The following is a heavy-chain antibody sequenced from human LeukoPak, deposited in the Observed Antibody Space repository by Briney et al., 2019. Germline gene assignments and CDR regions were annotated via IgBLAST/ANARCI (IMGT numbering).Heavy chain of an antibody. V-gene: IGHV5-51*01. CDR1: GYSFTSYW. J-gene: IGHJ6*03. D-gene: IGHD5-18*01. CDR2: IYPGDSDT. Sequence: GESLKISCKGPGYSFTSYWIGWVRQMPGKGLEWMGIIYPGDSDTRYSPSFQGQVTISADKSISTAYLQWSSLKASDTAMYYCARHSYGHNYYYYYMDVWGKGTTVTISS. CDR3: ARHSYGHNYYYYYMDV.